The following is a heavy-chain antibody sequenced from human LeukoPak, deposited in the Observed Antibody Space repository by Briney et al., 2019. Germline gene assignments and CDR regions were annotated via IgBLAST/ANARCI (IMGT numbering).Heavy chain of an antibody. Sequence: PGGSLRLSCAASGFTFSSYGMHWVRQAPGKGLEWAAVIWYDGSNKYYADSVKGRFTISRDNSKNTLYLQMNSLRAEDTAVYYCARQMTPDAFDIWGQGTMVTVSS. CDR1: GFTFSSYG. J-gene: IGHJ3*02. D-gene: IGHD2-15*01. CDR2: IWYDGSNK. CDR3: ARQMTPDAFDI. V-gene: IGHV3-33*01.